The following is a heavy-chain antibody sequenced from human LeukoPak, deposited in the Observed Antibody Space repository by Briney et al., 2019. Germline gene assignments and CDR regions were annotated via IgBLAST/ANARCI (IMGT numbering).Heavy chain of an antibody. V-gene: IGHV1-8*01. Sequence: ASVKVSCKASGYTFTSYDFNWVRQATGQRPEWMGWMSPNSGDTGYAQKFQGRVTMTRDTSTSTVYMELSSLRSEDTAVYYCARRRRSSGLDYWGQGTLVTVSS. CDR3: ARRRRSSGLDY. D-gene: IGHD6-19*01. CDR1: GYTFTSYD. CDR2: MSPNSGDT. J-gene: IGHJ4*02.